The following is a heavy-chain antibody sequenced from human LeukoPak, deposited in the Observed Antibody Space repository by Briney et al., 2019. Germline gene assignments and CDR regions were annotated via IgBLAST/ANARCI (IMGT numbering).Heavy chain of an antibody. CDR1: GYIFTHYW. CDR3: ARQSRDGSKTRGYFFDY. V-gene: IGHV5-51*01. J-gene: IGHJ4*02. D-gene: IGHD3-10*01. CDR2: IYPADSHT. Sequence: GESLKISCQVSGYIFTHYWIGWVRQMPGKGLESMGIIYPADSHTTYSPSFQGLVTISVDKSISTVYLQWSSLKASDTAMYYCARQSRDGSKTRGYFFDYWGQGTLVTVSS.